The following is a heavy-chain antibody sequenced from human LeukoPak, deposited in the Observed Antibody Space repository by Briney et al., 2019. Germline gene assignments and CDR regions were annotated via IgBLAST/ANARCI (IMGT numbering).Heavy chain of an antibody. CDR3: ARSPRYFDWFFDY. CDR1: GFTFSSYT. D-gene: IGHD3-9*01. J-gene: IGHJ4*02. CDR2: ITNNGGNT. Sequence: GGSLRLSCSASGFTFSSYTIHWVRQAPGKGLEFVSAITNNGGNTYYADSVKGRFTISRDNSKNTVYLQMSSLRAEDTAVYYCARSPRYFDWFFDYWGQGTLVTVSS. V-gene: IGHV3-64D*06.